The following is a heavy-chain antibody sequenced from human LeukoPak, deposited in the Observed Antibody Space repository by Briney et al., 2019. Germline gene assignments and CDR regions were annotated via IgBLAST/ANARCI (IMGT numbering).Heavy chain of an antibody. CDR3: AKASAGSGRALYYYGMDV. V-gene: IGHV3-23*01. CDR1: GFPFSSYA. J-gene: IGHJ6*04. CDR2: ISGSGGST. D-gene: IGHD3-10*01. Sequence: GGSLRLSCAASGFPFSSYAMTWVRQAPGKGLEWVSAISGSGGSTYYADSVRGRFTISRDNSKNTLYLQMNSLRVVDTAVYYCAKASAGSGRALYYYGMDVWGKGTTVTVSS.